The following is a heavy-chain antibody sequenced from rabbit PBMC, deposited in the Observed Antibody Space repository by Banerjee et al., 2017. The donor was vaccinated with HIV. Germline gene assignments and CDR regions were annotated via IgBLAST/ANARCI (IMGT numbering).Heavy chain of an antibody. Sequence: QEQLVESGGGLVQPGASLTLTCTASGFSFSSGYWICWVRQAPGKGLEWIGCIYASSGSTWYATWAKGRFTISKTSSTTVTLQLNSLTAADTATYFCVRDRLYASSSGYYPINYFNLWGPGTLVTVS. CDR3: VRDRLYASSSGYYPINYFNL. V-gene: IGHV1S45*01. CDR2: IYASSGST. D-gene: IGHD1-1*01. J-gene: IGHJ4*01. CDR1: GFSFSSGYW.